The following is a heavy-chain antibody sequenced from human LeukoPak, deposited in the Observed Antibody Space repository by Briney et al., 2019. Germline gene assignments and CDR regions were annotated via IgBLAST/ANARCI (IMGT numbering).Heavy chain of an antibody. Sequence: ASVKVSCKASGYTFTSYDINWVRQATGPGLEWMGWMNPNSGNTGYAQKFQGRVTMTRNTAISTAYMDLSSLRSEDTAVYYCARGRRYFDWLTSLYYFDYGGQGTLVTVSS. CDR1: GYTFTSYD. CDR3: ARGRRYFDWLTSLYYFDY. V-gene: IGHV1-8*01. CDR2: MNPNSGNT. J-gene: IGHJ4*02. D-gene: IGHD3-9*01.